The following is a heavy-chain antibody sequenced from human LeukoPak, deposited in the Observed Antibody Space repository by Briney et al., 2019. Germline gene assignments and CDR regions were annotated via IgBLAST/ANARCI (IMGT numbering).Heavy chain of an antibody. D-gene: IGHD2-2*01. J-gene: IGHJ4*02. CDR2: IWYDGSNK. CDR3: ARGVTRYCSSTSCYYFDY. CDR1: GFTFSSYG. Sequence: GGSLRLSCAASGFTFSSYGMHWVRQAPGKGLEWVAVIWYDGSNKYYADSVKGRFTISRDNSKNTLYLQMNSLRAEDTAVYYCARGVTRYCSSTSCYYFDYWGQGTLVTVSS. V-gene: IGHV3-33*01.